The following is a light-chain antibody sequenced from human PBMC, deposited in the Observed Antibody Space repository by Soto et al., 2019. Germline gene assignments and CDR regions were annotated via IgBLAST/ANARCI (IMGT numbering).Light chain of an antibody. CDR1: SSEVGGYNY. CDR3: SSYTSSSTVV. CDR2: DVS. V-gene: IGLV2-14*01. Sequence: QSALTQPASVSGSPGQSITISCTGTSSEVGGYNYVSWYQQHPGKAPKLMIYDVSNRPSGVSNRFSGFKSGNTASLTISGLQAEDEADYYCSSYTSSSTVVFGGGTKLTVL. J-gene: IGLJ2*01.